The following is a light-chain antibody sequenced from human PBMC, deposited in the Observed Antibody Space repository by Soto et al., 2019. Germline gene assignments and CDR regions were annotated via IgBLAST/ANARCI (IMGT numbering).Light chain of an antibody. CDR1: QSSSDKY. J-gene: IGKJ5*01. CDR3: QQRSNWPPEIT. CDR2: GAR. V-gene: IGKV3D-20*02. Sequence: VLTQSPDTLSLSPGETATLSCRASQSSSDKYLAWYQQRSGQPPRLLIYGARTRATGVPDRFSASGSGTDFSLTISSLEPEDFALYYCQQRSNWPPEITFGQGTRLEI.